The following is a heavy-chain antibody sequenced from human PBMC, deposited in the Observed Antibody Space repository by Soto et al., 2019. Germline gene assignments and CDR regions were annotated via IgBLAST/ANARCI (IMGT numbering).Heavy chain of an antibody. V-gene: IGHV1-8*01. CDR2: MNPNSGNA. CDR1: GYTFPSYD. J-gene: IGHJ6*02. CDR3: VRGRIYCSGGSCYYYGMDV. Sequence: GASVQVSCKASGYTFPSYDINLMRHATGQGLKWMGWMNPNSGNAGYAQKFQGRVTMTRNTSISTAYMELSSLRSEDTAVYYCVRGRIYCSGGSCYYYGMDVWGQGTTVTVSS. D-gene: IGHD2-15*01.